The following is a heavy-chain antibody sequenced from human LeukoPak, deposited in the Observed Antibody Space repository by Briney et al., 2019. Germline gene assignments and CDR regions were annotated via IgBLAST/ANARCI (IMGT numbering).Heavy chain of an antibody. Sequence: EASVKVSCKASGYTFTGYYMHWVRQAPGQGLEWMGWINPNSGGTNYAQKFQGRVTMTRDTSISTAYMELSRLRSDDTAVYYCARDGAAAAGTNWFDPWGQGTLVTVSS. CDR3: ARDGAAAAGTNWFDP. V-gene: IGHV1-2*02. J-gene: IGHJ5*02. CDR2: INPNSGGT. CDR1: GYTFTGYY. D-gene: IGHD6-13*01.